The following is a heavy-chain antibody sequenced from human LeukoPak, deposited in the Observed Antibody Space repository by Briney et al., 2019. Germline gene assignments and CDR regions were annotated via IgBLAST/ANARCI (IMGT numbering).Heavy chain of an antibody. CDR3: ARDQLAYSGYDTLFDY. Sequence: PGGSLRLSCAASGFTFNSYAIHWVRQAPGKGLEWAAVISYDGSNKYYADSVKGRYTISRDNSKNTLYLQLNSLRPEDTAVYYCARDQLAYSGYDTLFDYWGQGTLVTVSS. J-gene: IGHJ4*02. CDR1: GFTFNSYA. CDR2: ISYDGSNK. V-gene: IGHV3-30*04. D-gene: IGHD5-12*01.